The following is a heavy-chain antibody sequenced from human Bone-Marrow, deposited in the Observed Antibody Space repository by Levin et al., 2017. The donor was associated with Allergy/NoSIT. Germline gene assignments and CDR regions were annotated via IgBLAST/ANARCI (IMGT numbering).Heavy chain of an antibody. CDR1: GYTFTSYY. Sequence: GESLKISCKASGYTFTSYYVHWVRQAPGQGLEWMGIINPNTGTTDFAQRFQGRVTMTRDTSTSTLYMELSSLRSGDTAVYYCATPASYFYGSGSYLAYWGQGTQVTVSS. J-gene: IGHJ4*02. D-gene: IGHD3-10*01. CDR3: ATPASYFYGSGSYLAY. V-gene: IGHV1-46*01. CDR2: INPNTGTT.